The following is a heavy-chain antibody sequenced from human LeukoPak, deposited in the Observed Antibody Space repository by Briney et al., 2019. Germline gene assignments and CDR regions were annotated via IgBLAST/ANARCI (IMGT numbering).Heavy chain of an antibody. D-gene: IGHD5-12*01. Sequence: GGSLRVSCAASGFTFSNYWIHWVHQAPGKGLLWVSGINIDGSITKYADSVTGRFTISRDNAKNTVYLQMNSLRAEDTGLYYCVRRGYSGYDFGYWGQGTLVTVSS. CDR3: VRRGYSGYDFGY. V-gene: IGHV3-74*01. CDR2: INIDGSIT. CDR1: GFTFSNYW. J-gene: IGHJ4*02.